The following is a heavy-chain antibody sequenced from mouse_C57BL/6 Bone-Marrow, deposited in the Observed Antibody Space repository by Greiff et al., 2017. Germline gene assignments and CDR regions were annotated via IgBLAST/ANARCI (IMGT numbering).Heavy chain of an antibody. V-gene: IGHV1-76*01. CDR1: GYTFTDYY. J-gene: IGHJ1*03. CDR2: IYPGSGNT. CDR3: ARLDV. Sequence: VKLMESGAELVRPGASVKLSCKASGYTFTDYYINWVKQRPGQGLEWIARIYPGSGNTYYNEKFKGKATLTAEKSSSTAYMQLSSLTSEDSAVYFCARLDVWGTGTTVTVSS.